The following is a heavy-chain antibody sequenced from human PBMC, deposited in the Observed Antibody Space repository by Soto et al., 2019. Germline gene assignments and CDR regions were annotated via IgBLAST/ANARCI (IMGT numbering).Heavy chain of an antibody. CDR1: GYTFTSYA. J-gene: IGHJ3*02. V-gene: IGHV1-18*01. CDR2: ISAYNGNT. CDR3: AREMVAATRSRAFDI. Sequence: ASVKVSCKASGYTFTSYAMHWVRQAPGQGLEWMGWISAYNGNTNYAQKLQGRVTMATDTSTSTAYMELRSLRSDDTAVYYCAREMVAATRSRAFDIWGQGTMVTVSS. D-gene: IGHD2-15*01.